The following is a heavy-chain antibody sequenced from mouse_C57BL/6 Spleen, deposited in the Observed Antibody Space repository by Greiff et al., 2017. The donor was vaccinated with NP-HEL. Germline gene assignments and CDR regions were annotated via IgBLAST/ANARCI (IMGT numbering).Heavy chain of an antibody. CDR3: ARGSRSFDV. V-gene: IGHV5-4*01. Sequence: EVQRVESGGGLVKPGGSLKLSCAASGFTFSSYAMSWVRQTPEKRLEWVATISDGGSYTYYPDNVKGRFTISRDNAKNNLYLQMSHLKSEDTAMYYCARGSRSFDVWGTGTTVTVSS. J-gene: IGHJ1*03. CDR1: GFTFSSYA. CDR2: ISDGGSYT. D-gene: IGHD1-1*01.